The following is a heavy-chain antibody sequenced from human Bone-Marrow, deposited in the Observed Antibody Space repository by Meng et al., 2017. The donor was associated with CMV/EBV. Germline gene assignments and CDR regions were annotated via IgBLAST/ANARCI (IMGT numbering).Heavy chain of an antibody. CDR3: ARVEYQLLSKDYYYYGMDV. CDR2: ISAYNGNT. CDR1: GYTFTSYG. Sequence: ASVKVSCKASGYTFTSYGISWVRQAPGQGLEWMGWISAYNGNTNYAQKLQGRVTMTTDTSTSTAYMELRSLRSDDTAVYYCARVEYQLLSKDYYYYGMDVWGQGTTVTVSS. V-gene: IGHV1-18*01. D-gene: IGHD2-2*01. J-gene: IGHJ6*02.